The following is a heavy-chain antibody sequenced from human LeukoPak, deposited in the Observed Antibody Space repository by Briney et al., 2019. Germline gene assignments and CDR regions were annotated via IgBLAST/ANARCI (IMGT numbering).Heavy chain of an antibody. CDR3: ATTRIADYYMDV. J-gene: IGHJ6*03. CDR1: GFTFSSYS. V-gene: IGHV3-21*01. Sequence: GGSLRLSCAVSGFTFSSYSMNWVRQAPGKGLEWVSFISTSSIYIYYADSVKGRFTISRDNAKNSLYLQMNSLRAEGTAVYYCATTRIADYYMDVWGKGTTVTISS. CDR2: ISTSSIYI. D-gene: IGHD6-13*01.